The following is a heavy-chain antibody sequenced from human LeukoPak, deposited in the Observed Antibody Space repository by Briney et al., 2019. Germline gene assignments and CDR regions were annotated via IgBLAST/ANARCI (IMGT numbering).Heavy chain of an antibody. V-gene: IGHV3-48*03. CDR2: ISTRGGTI. CDR1: GFIFSSYE. D-gene: IGHD4-23*01. CDR3: ARDSYYGGTQDY. Sequence: PGGSLRLTCAASGFIFSSYEMNWVRQAPGKGLEWVSYISTRGGTIYYADSVKGRFTISRDNAKNSLYLQMNSLRAEDTAVYYCARDSYYGGTQDYWGQGTLVTVSS. J-gene: IGHJ4*02.